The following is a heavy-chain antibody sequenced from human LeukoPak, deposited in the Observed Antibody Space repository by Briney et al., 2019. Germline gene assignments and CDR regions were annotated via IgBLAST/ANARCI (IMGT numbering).Heavy chain of an antibody. CDR1: GFTFGGYA. CDR2: VSYDGDNK. J-gene: IGHJ6*04. D-gene: IGHD3-10*01. V-gene: IGHV3-30*04. CDR3: AKEERYYGSGGRYGMDV. Sequence: GGSLRLSCAASGFTFGGYAMPWVRQAPGKGLEWVAVVSYDGDNKYYADSVKGRFTISRDNSKNTLYLQMNSLRAEDTAVYYCAKEERYYGSGGRYGMDVWGKGTTVTVSS.